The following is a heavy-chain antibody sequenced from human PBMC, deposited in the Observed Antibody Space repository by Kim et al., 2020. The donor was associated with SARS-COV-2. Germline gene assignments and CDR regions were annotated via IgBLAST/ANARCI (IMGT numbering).Heavy chain of an antibody. CDR1: GGSISSSSYY. CDR3: AREVGWWELLAAAITYFDY. V-gene: IGHV4-39*07. J-gene: IGHJ4*02. CDR2: IYYSGST. Sequence: SETLSLTCTVSGGSISSSSYYWGWIRQPPGKGLEWIGSIYYSGSTYYNPSLKSRVTISVDTSKNQFSLKLSSVTAADTAVYYCAREVGWWELLAAAITYFDYWGQGTLVTVSS. D-gene: IGHD1-26*01.